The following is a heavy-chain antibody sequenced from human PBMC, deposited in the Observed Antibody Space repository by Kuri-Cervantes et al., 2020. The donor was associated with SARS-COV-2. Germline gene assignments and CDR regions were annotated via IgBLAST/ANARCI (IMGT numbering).Heavy chain of an antibody. J-gene: IGHJ4*02. CDR1: GFTFSSYA. CDR3: ARAGEWFDY. V-gene: IGHV3-23*01. CDR2: ISGSGGST. Sequence: GESLKISCAASGFTFSSYAMSWVRQAPGKGLEWVSAISGSGGSTYYADSVKGRFTISRDNSKNTLYLQMNSLRAEDTAVYYCARAGEWFDYWGQGTLVTVSS. D-gene: IGHD3-10*01.